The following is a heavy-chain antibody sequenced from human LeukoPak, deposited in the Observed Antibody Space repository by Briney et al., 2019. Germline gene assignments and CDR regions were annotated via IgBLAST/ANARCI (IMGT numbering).Heavy chain of an antibody. CDR2: ISSSGSYI. J-gene: IGHJ4*02. D-gene: IGHD3-16*01. CDR1: AFTFSSYS. V-gene: IGHV3-21*04. CDR3: ARGGSFNNY. Sequence: GGSLRLSCAASAFTFSSYSMNWVRQAPGKGLEWVSSISSSGSYIYYADSVKGRFTISRDNAKNSLYLQMNSLRAEDTAFYYCARGGSFNNYWGQGTLVTVSA.